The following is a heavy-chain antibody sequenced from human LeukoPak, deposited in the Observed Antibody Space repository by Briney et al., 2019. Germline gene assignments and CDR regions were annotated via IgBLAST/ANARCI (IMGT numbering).Heavy chain of an antibody. V-gene: IGHV1-18*01. Sequence: RASVKVSCKASGYTFTSYGISRVRQAPGQGLEWMGWISAYNGNTNYAQKLQGRVTMTTDTSTSTAYMELRSLRSEDTAVYYCATTYSSSWSDYWGQGTLVTVSS. CDR2: ISAYNGNT. D-gene: IGHD6-13*01. CDR3: ATTYSSSWSDY. J-gene: IGHJ4*02. CDR1: GYTFTSYG.